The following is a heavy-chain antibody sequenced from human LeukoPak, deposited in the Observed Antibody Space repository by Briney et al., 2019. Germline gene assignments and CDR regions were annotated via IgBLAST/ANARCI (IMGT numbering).Heavy chain of an antibody. CDR3: AREPGYSYGFDY. V-gene: IGHV4-34*01. D-gene: IGHD5-18*01. Sequence: SETLSLTCAVYGGSFSGYYWSWIRQPPGKGLEWIGEINHSGSTNYNPSLKSRVTISVDTSKNQFSLKLSSVTAADTAVYYCAREPGYSYGFDYWGQGTLVTVSS. CDR1: GGSFSGYY. CDR2: INHSGST. J-gene: IGHJ4*02.